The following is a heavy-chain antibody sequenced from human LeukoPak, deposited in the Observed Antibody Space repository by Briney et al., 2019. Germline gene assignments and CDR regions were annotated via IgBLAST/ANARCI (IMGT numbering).Heavy chain of an antibody. Sequence: GGSLRLSCAASGFTFSSYGMHWVRQAPGKGLEWVAFIRYDGSNKYYADSVKGRFTISRDNSKNTLYLQMDSLRAEDTAVYYCARGGITIFGVVIIHFDYWGQGTLATVSS. D-gene: IGHD3-3*01. CDR3: ARGGITIFGVVIIHFDY. V-gene: IGHV3-30*02. CDR1: GFTFSSYG. J-gene: IGHJ4*02. CDR2: IRYDGSNK.